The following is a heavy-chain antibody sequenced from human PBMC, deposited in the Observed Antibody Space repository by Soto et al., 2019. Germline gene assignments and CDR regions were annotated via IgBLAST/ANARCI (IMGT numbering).Heavy chain of an antibody. Sequence: AAVKVSCKASGYTFTGYYIHLWRHTPGQGLEWMGWINPNNGGTNYVQKFQGRVTMTRDTSISTAYMELRRLTSDDTAVYYCARDLPIVGTTTWDYWGQGTLVTVSS. V-gene: IGHV1-2*02. CDR3: ARDLPIVGTTTWDY. D-gene: IGHD1-26*01. CDR1: GYTFTGYY. CDR2: INPNNGGT. J-gene: IGHJ4*02.